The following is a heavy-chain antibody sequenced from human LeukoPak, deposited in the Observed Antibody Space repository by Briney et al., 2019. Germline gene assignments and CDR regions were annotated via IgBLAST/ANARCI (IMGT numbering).Heavy chain of an antibody. CDR2: ISAYNGNT. D-gene: IGHD6-19*01. V-gene: IGHV1-18*01. CDR3: ARDHLYSSGEFYLDY. CDR1: GYTFTSHG. J-gene: IGHJ4*02. Sequence: ASVKVSCKASGYTFTSHGISWVRQAPGQGLEWMGWISAYNGNTNYAQKFQGRVTVTRDTSTSTVYMELSSLRSEDTAVYYCARDHLYSSGEFYLDYWGQGTLVTVSS.